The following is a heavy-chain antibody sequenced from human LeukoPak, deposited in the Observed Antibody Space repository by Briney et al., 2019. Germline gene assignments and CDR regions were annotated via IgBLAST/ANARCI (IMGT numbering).Heavy chain of an antibody. CDR1: GFTLRSYG. Sequence: GGSLRLSCAASGFTLRSYGMSWVRQAPGKGLEWVSSLSGSGGSTYYADSVKGRFTISRDNSKNTLFLHMNSLRAEDTAVYYCAKALGGYDFDYWGQGTLVTVSS. CDR3: AKALGGYDFDY. J-gene: IGHJ4*02. CDR2: LSGSGGST. V-gene: IGHV3-23*01. D-gene: IGHD3-16*01.